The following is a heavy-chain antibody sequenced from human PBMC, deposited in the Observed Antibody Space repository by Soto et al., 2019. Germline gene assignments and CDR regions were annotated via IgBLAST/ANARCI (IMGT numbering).Heavy chain of an antibody. J-gene: IGHJ4*02. CDR3: ARGTRYSLFDH. V-gene: IGHV4-34*01. D-gene: IGHD5-18*01. CDR2: INHSGST. CDR1: GGSFSGYY. Sequence: QVQLQQWGAGLLKPSETLSLTCAVYGGSFSGYYWSWIRQPPGKGLEWIGEINHSGSTNYNPSLKSRVTISVDTSKNQFSLKLSSVTAADTAVYYCARGTRYSLFDHWGQGTLVTVSS.